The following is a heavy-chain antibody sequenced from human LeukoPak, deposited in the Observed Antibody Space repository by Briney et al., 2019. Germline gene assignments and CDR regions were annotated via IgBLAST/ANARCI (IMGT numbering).Heavy chain of an antibody. D-gene: IGHD6-13*01. J-gene: IGHJ3*02. CDR3: ARDRGLGRYSSWYNLGAFDI. CDR2: IYYSGST. CDR1: GGSISSYY. Sequence: SETLSLTCTVSGGSISSYYWSWIRQPPGKGLEWIGYIYYSGSTNYNPSLKSRVTISVDTSKNQFSLKLSSVTAADTAVYYCARDRGLGRYSSWYNLGAFDIWGQGTMVTVSS. V-gene: IGHV4-59*01.